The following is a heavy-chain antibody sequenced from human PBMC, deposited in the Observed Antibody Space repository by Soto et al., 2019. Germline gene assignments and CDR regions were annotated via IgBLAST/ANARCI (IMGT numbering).Heavy chain of an antibody. CDR1: GGTISIYY. CDR2: FYYSGST. V-gene: IGHV4-59*01. CDR3: AKGGYSGYLDY. Sequence: SGTLSLPFIVSGGTISIYYWSWIRQPPGKGLEWIGYFYYSGSTNYNPSLKSRVTISADTSKNQFSLRLSSVTAADTAVYYCAKGGYSGYLDYWGQGTLVTVS. J-gene: IGHJ4*02. D-gene: IGHD5-12*01.